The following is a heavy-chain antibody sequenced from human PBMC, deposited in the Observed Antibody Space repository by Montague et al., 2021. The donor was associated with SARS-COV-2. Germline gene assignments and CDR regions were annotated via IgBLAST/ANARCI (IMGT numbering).Heavy chain of an antibody. V-gene: IGHV4-39*07. CDR2: IYYGGTA. CDR3: ASSPLRTSGANWYDKYFQH. J-gene: IGHJ1*01. D-gene: IGHD1-1*01. Sequence: SETLSLTCTVSGGSISVSSYYWVWLHQPPGKGLEWIGSIYYGGTADYNPSLKSRVTISVDTSNNQFSLKLTSLTAADTAVYSCASSPLRTSGANWYDKYFQHWGQGTRVTVSS. CDR1: GGSISVSSYY.